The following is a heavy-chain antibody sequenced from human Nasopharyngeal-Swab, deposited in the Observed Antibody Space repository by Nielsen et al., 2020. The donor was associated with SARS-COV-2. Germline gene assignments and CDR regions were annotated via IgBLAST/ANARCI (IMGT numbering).Heavy chain of an antibody. Sequence: GESLKISCAASGFTFNYYSMSWVRQAPGKGLEWVSSISGSGSYIYYAESVKGRFTISRDNAKNSLYLQMNSLRVEDTAVYYCGRQLRLGELSLYNEFDYWGQGTLVTVSS. CDR2: ISGSGSYI. CDR1: GFTFNYYS. J-gene: IGHJ4*02. D-gene: IGHD3-16*02. CDR3: GRQLRLGELSLYNEFDY. V-gene: IGHV3-21*01.